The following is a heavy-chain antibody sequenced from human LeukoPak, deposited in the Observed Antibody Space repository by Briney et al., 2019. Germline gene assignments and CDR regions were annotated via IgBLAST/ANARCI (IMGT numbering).Heavy chain of an antibody. V-gene: IGHV1-69*13. Sequence: SVKVSCKASGGTFSSYAISWVRQAPGQGLEWMGGIIPIFGTANYAQKFQGRVTITADESTSAAYMELSSLRSEDTAVYYCARERARPYYYDSSGYYRVTWFDPWGQGTLVTVSS. CDR1: GGTFSSYA. CDR2: IIPIFGTA. D-gene: IGHD3-22*01. J-gene: IGHJ5*02. CDR3: ARERARPYYYDSSGYYRVTWFDP.